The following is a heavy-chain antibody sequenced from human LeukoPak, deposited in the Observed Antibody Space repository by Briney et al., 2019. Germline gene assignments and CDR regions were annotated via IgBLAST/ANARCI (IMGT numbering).Heavy chain of an antibody. CDR3: ASEIIFGSFDY. V-gene: IGHV3-64*01. J-gene: IGHJ4*02. D-gene: IGHD3-3*01. Sequence: GGSLRLSCAASGFTFSDHYMDWVRQAPGKGLEYVSAISSNGGSTYYANSVKGRFTISRDNSKNTLYLQMNSLRAEDTAVYYCASEIIFGSFDYWGQGTLVTVSS. CDR2: ISSNGGST. CDR1: GFTFSDHY.